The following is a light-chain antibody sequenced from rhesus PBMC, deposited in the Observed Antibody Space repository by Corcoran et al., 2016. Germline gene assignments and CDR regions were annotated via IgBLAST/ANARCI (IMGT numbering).Light chain of an antibody. CDR1: TGAVTSGNY. J-gene: IGLJ1*01. CDR3: LLYYSGAELI. CDR2: NTN. V-gene: IGLV7-76*01. Sequence: QAVVTQEPSLTVSPGGTVTLTCGSSTGAVTSGNYPHWFQQKPGQAPRGLIYNTNSKHAWTPARFSGSLAGGKAALTLSGAQTEEVGEYCCLLYYSGAELIFGAGTRLTVL.